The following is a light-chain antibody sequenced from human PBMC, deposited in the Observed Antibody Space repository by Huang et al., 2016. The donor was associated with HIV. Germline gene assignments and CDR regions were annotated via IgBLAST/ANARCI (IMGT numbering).Light chain of an antibody. CDR1: QRLSTY. V-gene: IGKV3-11*01. CDR3: QHSNDWLA. J-gene: IGKJ4*01. Sequence: ILTQSPATLSLSPGETATLSCRASQRLSTYLGWYQQKPGQAPRLLIYDASTRATGVPGRFSGSGAATDFTLTISSLEAEDFAVYYCQHSNDWLAFGGGTKLEIK. CDR2: DAS.